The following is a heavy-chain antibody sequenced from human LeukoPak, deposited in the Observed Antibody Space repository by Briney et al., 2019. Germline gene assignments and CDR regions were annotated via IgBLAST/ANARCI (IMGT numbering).Heavy chain of an antibody. V-gene: IGHV3-7*01. CDR1: GFTFSTFW. D-gene: IGHD2-21*01. CDR2: IKQDGSEE. CDR3: ARGSPLVIISTYWFDP. J-gene: IGHJ5*02. Sequence: GGSLRLSCAASGFTFSTFWMSWVRQAPGKGREGVANIKQDGSEEYYVDSVKGRFTISRDTAKNSLYLQMNSLRAEDTAVYYCARGSPLVIISTYWFDPWGQGTLVTVSS.